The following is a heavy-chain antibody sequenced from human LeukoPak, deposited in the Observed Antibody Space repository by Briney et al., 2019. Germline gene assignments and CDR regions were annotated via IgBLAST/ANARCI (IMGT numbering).Heavy chain of an antibody. Sequence: PSETLSLTCTVSGGSIINSGYYWGWIRQPPGKGLEWIGSVYYSGNTYYNPSLKSRVTISVDTSKNQFSLKLSSVTAADTAVYYCARTRYYYNSRSYGAPYYFDYWGQGTLVTVSS. J-gene: IGHJ4*02. CDR1: GGSIINSGYY. CDR2: VYYSGNT. V-gene: IGHV4-39*01. CDR3: ARTRYYYNSRSYGAPYYFDY. D-gene: IGHD3-10*01.